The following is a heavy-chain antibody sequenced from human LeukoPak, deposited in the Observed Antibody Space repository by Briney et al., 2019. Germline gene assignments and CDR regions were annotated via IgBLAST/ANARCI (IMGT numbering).Heavy chain of an antibody. CDR2: IIPVFNTP. CDR1: GGTFSSYA. D-gene: IGHD5-24*01. CDR3: ARGGSRVVTISISDY. Sequence: SVKVSCKVSGGTFSSYAVNWVRQAPGQGLEWMGGIIPVFNTPIYAQQFQGRVTIIADESTTTAYMGLSSLRSEDTAVYYCARGGSRVVTISISDYWGQGTLVTVSS. J-gene: IGHJ4*02. V-gene: IGHV1-69*13.